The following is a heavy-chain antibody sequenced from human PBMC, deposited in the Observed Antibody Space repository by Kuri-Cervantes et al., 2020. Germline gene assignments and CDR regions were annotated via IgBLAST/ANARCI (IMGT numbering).Heavy chain of an antibody. J-gene: IGHJ2*01. CDR2: INSDGSST. V-gene: IGHV3-74*01. D-gene: IGHD3-9*01. CDR3: ARRALTSDWFYYFDV. Sequence: GESLKISCAASGFTFSSYWMHWVRQAPGKGLVWVSRINSDGSSTSYADSVKGRFTISRDNSKNTLYLQMDNLRAEDTALYYCARRALTSDWFYYFDVWGRGTLVTVSS. CDR1: GFTFSSYW.